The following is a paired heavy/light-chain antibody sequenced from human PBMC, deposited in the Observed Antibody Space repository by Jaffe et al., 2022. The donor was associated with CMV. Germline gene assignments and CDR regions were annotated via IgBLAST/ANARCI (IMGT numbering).Heavy chain of an antibody. Sequence: QVQLVESGGGVVQPGRSLRLSCAASGISFSTHAIHWVRQAPGKGLEWVAVISDDGSNKYYADSVKGRFTISRDNSKNTLYLQMNSLRAEDTAVYYCAKGGYTYGIYWYFDLWGRGTLVTVSS. CDR2: ISDDGSNK. V-gene: IGHV3-30*18. CDR3: AKGGYTYGIYWYFDL. J-gene: IGHJ2*01. CDR1: GISFSTHA. D-gene: IGHD5-18*01.
Light chain of an antibody. V-gene: IGLV2-8*01. Sequence: QSALTQPPSASGSLGQSVTISCTGTSSDVGGYNYVSWYQQHPGKAPKLMIYEVSQRPSGVPDRFSGSKSGNTASLAVSGLQAEDEADYYCSSYAGGNTYVAFGGGTKLTVL. J-gene: IGLJ2*01. CDR2: EVS. CDR1: SSDVGGYNY. CDR3: SSYAGGNTYVA.